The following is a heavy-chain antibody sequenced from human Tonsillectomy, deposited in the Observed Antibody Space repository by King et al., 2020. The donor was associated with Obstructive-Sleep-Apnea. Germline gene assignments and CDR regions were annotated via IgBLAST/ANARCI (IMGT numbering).Heavy chain of an antibody. CDR3: ARQSTLWVGPNPSPRLPFDY. V-gene: IGHV4-38-2*02. CDR1: GFSMSSGYF. J-gene: IGHJ4*01. D-gene: IGHD3-10*01. Sequence: VQLQESGPGRVKSSETLSLTCTVSGFSMSSGYFWGWIRQPPGKGLEWIGSIYHNGRTYYSPSLKTRVTMSIDTPKDSFTLMLSSVTAADTAVYYCARQSTLWVGPNPSPRLPFDYWGHGTLVTVSS. CDR2: IYHNGRT.